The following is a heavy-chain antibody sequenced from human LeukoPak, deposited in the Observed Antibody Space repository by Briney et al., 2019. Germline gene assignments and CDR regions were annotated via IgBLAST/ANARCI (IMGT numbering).Heavy chain of an antibody. D-gene: IGHD2-8*01. Sequence: GGSLRLSCEASAFTLSDYYMSWIRQAPGKGLEWVSYISSSGSTIYYADSVKGRFTISRDNAKKSLYLQMNSLRAEDTAVYYCARDRGCTSGVCYIDAFDIWGQGTMVTVSS. CDR1: AFTLSDYY. J-gene: IGHJ3*02. V-gene: IGHV3-11*01. CDR2: ISSSGSTI. CDR3: ARDRGCTSGVCYIDAFDI.